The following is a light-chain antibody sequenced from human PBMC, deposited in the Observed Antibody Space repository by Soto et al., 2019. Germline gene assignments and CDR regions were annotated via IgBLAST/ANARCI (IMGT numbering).Light chain of an antibody. CDR2: AAS. CDR1: QGVSRY. Sequence: IQLTQSPSSLSASVGDSVTITCRASQGVSRYLSWYQQKPGRAPILLISAASTLQSGVPARFSGRGSGTDFTLSITSLHPEDFATYYCQQLNTYPVPFGGGTKVEIK. CDR3: QQLNTYPVP. J-gene: IGKJ4*01. V-gene: IGKV1-9*01.